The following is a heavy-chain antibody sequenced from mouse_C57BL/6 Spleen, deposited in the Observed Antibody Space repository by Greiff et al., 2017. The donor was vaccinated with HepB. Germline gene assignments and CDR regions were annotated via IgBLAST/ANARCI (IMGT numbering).Heavy chain of an antibody. CDR3: KRDDYGYDYFDY. J-gene: IGHJ2*01. Sequence: EVKLQESGEGLVKPGGSLKLSCAASGFTFSSYAMSWVRQTPEKRLEWVAYISSGGDYIYYADTVKGRFTISRDNARNTLYLQMSSLKSEDTAMYYGKRDDYGYDYFDYWGQGTTLTVSS. V-gene: IGHV5-9-1*02. CDR2: ISSGGDYI. CDR1: GFTFSSYA. D-gene: IGHD2-14*01.